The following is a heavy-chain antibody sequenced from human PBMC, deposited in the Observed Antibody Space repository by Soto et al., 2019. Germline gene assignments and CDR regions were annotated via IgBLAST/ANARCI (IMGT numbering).Heavy chain of an antibody. CDR2: IYYSGST. CDR3: ARRYYYGSGSYYLDY. J-gene: IGHJ4*02. CDR1: GGSISSGDYY. V-gene: IGHV4-31*03. D-gene: IGHD3-10*01. Sequence: SETLSLTCTVSGGSISSGDYYWSWIRQHPGKGLEWIGYIYYSGSTYYNPSLKSRVTISVDTSKNQFSLKLSSVTAADTAVYYCARRYYYGSGSYYLDYWGQGTLVTVSS.